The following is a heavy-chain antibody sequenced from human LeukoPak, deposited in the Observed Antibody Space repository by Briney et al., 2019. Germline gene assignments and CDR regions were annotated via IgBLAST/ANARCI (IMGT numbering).Heavy chain of an antibody. CDR1: GFSFGDQA. Sequence: GGSLRLSCTASGFSFGDQAMTWFRQAPGKGLEWVGFIRSTPYGGTTEYAASVKGRFTISRDDSKSIAYLQMDSLKTEDTAVFYCARGISGYDLDYWGQGTLVTVSS. J-gene: IGHJ4*02. CDR2: IRSTPYGGTT. CDR3: ARGISGYDLDY. D-gene: IGHD5-12*01. V-gene: IGHV3-49*03.